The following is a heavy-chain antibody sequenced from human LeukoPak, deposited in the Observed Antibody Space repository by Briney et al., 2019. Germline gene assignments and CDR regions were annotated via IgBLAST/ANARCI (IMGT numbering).Heavy chain of an antibody. V-gene: IGHV3-7*01. CDR2: IKQDGSEK. J-gene: IGHJ4*02. Sequence: GGSLRLSCAASGFTFSSYWMSWVRQAPGKGLEWVANIKQDGSEKYYVDSVKGRFTISRDNAKNSLYLQMNSLRAEDTAVYYCARDIKHYDILTGPLDYWGQGTLVTVSS. CDR3: ARDIKHYDILTGPLDY. D-gene: IGHD3-9*01. CDR1: GFTFSSYW.